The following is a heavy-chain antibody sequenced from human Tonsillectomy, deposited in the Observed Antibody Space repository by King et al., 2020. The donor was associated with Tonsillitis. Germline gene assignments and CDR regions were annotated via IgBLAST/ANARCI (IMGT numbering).Heavy chain of an antibody. CDR2: IKQDGSAK. CDR1: GFTFSSYW. D-gene: IGHD2-15*01. CDR3: ARGDCDGGTCYSIFFDC. Sequence: QLVQSGGGLVQPGGSLRLSCAASGFTFSSYWMSWVRQAPGKGLEWMANIKQDGSAKYYVDSVKGRFTVSRDNTQNSLYLQIDSLRAEDTAVCYCARGDCDGGTCYSIFFDCWGQGTLVTVSS. V-gene: IGHV3-7*04. J-gene: IGHJ4*02.